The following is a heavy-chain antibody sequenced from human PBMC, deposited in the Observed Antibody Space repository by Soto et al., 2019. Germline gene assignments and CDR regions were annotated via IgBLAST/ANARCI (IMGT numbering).Heavy chain of an antibody. Sequence: SETLSLTCTVSGGSVSGVDYFWSWIRQSPGKGLEWIGYIYYTGITHLNPSLKSRLTMAVDTSKNEFSLKLTSVSAADTAVYFCAREERKGIISWFDPWGQGTPVTVPQ. J-gene: IGHJ5*02. CDR3: AREERKGIISWFDP. D-gene: IGHD2-21*01. V-gene: IGHV4-30-4*01. CDR2: IYYTGIT. CDR1: GGSVSGVDYF.